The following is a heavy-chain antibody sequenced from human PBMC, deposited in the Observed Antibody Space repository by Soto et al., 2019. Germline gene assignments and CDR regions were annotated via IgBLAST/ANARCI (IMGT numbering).Heavy chain of an antibody. CDR2: IGGSASKT. J-gene: IGHJ3*01. V-gene: IGHV3-23*01. CDR1: GFPFSSYA. Sequence: GGSLRLSCAASGFPFSSYAMGWVRQAPGKGLEWVSAIGGSASKTYYADSVEGRFTISRDNSQNTLFLQMESLRAEDTAVYYCTKLTYYDILTGYDAFDLWGQGTMVTVS. D-gene: IGHD3-9*01. CDR3: TKLTYYDILTGYDAFDL.